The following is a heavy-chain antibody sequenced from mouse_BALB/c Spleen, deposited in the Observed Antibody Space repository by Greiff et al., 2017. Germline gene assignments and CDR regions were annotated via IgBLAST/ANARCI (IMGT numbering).Heavy chain of an antibody. V-gene: IGHV5-6-4*01. J-gene: IGHJ2*01. CDR2: ISSGGSYT. CDR3: TRYGSKGDYFDY. D-gene: IGHD1-1*01. CDR1: GFTFSSYT. Sequence: EVNVVESGGGLVKPGGSLKLSCAASGFTFSSYTMSWVRQTPEKRLEWVATISSGGSYTYYPDSVKGRFTISRDNAKNTLYLQMSSLKSEDTAMYYCTRYGSKGDYFDYWGQGTTLTVSS.